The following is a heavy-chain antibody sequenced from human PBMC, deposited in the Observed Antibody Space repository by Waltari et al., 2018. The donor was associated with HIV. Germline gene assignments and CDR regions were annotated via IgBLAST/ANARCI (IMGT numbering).Heavy chain of an antibody. D-gene: IGHD3-10*01. V-gene: IGHV3-9*01. CDR1: GFTFDDYA. J-gene: IGHJ4*02. CDR3: TKAESFFHPPDY. Sequence: EVQLVESGGGLVQPGRSLRLSCAASGFTFDDYAMHWVRQVSGKGVEWVSGISWNSDSTGDADSVKGRFTISRDNAKTSLYLQMNSLRTEDTALYYCTKAESFFHPPDYWGQGTLVTVSS. CDR2: ISWNSDST.